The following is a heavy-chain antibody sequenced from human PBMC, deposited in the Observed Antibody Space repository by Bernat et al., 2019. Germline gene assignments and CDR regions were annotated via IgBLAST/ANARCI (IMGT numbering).Heavy chain of an antibody. J-gene: IGHJ4*02. D-gene: IGHD1/OR15-1a*01. Sequence: EVQLVESGGGLVQPGGSLRLSCSASGFTFSSYWMSWVRQAPGKGLEWVANIKQDGSEKYYVDSVKGRFTISRDNAKNSLYLQMNSLRVEDTAMYYFARLGGKQSPAGCWGQGTLVTVSS. CDR1: GFTFSSYW. V-gene: IGHV3-7*01. CDR3: ARLGGKQSPAGC. CDR2: IKQDGSEK.